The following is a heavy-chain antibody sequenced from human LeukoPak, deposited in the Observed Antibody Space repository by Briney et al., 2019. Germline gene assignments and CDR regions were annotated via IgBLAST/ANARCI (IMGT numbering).Heavy chain of an antibody. CDR3: AKSVSWQQLTD. D-gene: IGHD6-13*01. CDR2: MNPHSDNT. J-gene: IGHJ4*02. V-gene: IGHV1-8*01. CDR1: GYTFTNYD. Sequence: ASVKVSCKASGYTFTNYDIHWVRQATGQGLEWMGWMNPHSDNTAYAQKFQGRVTMTRNTSISTAYMELTSLRSEDTAVYYCAKSVSWQQLTDWGQGTLVSVSS.